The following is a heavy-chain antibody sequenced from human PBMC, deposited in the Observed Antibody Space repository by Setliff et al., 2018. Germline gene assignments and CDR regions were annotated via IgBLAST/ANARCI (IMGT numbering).Heavy chain of an antibody. J-gene: IGHJ3*02. D-gene: IGHD1-26*01. CDR1: GYRFTSNW. CDR3: AREGWGGPRAFDI. Sequence: PGESLKISCKGSGYRFTSNWIGWVRQMPGKGLEWVGVIYPGDSDTRYNPSFQGQVTISADKSISTAYLQWGSLKASDTAMYYCAREGWGGPRAFDIWGQGTLVTVSS. CDR2: IYPGDSDT. V-gene: IGHV5-51*01.